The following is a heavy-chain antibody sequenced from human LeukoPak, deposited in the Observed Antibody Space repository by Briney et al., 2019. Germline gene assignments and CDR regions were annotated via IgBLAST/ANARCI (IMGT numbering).Heavy chain of an antibody. CDR1: GLTFTSYG. J-gene: IGHJ4*02. D-gene: IGHD6-19*01. Sequence: GGSLRLSCAASGLTFTSYGMTRVRQAPGKGLEWVSSISGSGSDTYYADSVKGRFTISRDNSKNTLYVQMVSLRAEDTAIYYCAGSSGWRAHDYWGQGTLVTVSS. CDR2: ISGSGSDT. V-gene: IGHV3-23*01. CDR3: AGSSGWRAHDY.